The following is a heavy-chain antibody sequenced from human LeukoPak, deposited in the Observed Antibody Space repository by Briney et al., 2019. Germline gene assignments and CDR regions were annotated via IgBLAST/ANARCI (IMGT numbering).Heavy chain of an antibody. CDR2: ISSSSSTI. Sequence: GESLRLSCAASGFAFNTYSMNWVRQAPGKGLEWVSYISSSSSTIYYADSVKGRFTISRDNAKNSLYLQMNSLRAEDTAVYYCARGAYCGGDCQTYYYYYMDVWGKGTTVTVSS. J-gene: IGHJ6*03. CDR3: ARGAYCGGDCQTYYYYYMDV. V-gene: IGHV3-48*01. D-gene: IGHD2-21*02. CDR1: GFAFNTYS.